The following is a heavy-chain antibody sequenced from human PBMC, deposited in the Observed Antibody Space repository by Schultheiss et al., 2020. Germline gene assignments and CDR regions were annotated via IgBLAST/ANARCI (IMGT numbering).Heavy chain of an antibody. Sequence: ESLMISCAASGFSFSIYWMNWVRQAPGKGLEWVANIKQDGSEKYYVDSVKGRFTISRDNAKNSLYLQMNSLRAEDTAVYYCAKDTGWAAAGTGWFDPWGPGTLVTVAS. CDR1: GFSFSIYW. V-gene: IGHV3-7*03. D-gene: IGHD6-13*01. CDR3: AKDTGWAAAGTGWFDP. CDR2: IKQDGSEK. J-gene: IGHJ5*02.